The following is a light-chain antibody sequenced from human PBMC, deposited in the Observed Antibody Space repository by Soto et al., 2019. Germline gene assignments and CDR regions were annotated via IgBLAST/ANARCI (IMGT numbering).Light chain of an antibody. CDR1: ESVNSN. Sequence: ETVMTQSPVTLSVSPGERATLSCRASESVNSNLAWYQQKPGQAPRLLIFAASTRATGVPARFSGSGSGTEFTLTISSLQSEDFAFYYCHQYNHWPPWTFGQGTKVEIK. CDR3: HQYNHWPPWT. V-gene: IGKV3-15*01. J-gene: IGKJ1*01. CDR2: AAS.